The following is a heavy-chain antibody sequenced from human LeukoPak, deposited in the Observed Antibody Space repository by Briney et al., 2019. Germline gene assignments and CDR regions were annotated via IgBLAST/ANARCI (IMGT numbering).Heavy chain of an antibody. CDR3: ARENYYDNSGYYPLDY. V-gene: IGHV1-2*02. Sequence: GESLKISCKGSGYSFTSYGISWVRQAPGQGLEWMEWINPNSGGTNYAQKFQGRVTMTRDTSISTAYMELSRLRSDDTAVYYCARENYYDNSGYYPLDYWGQGTLVTVSS. CDR2: INPNSGGT. D-gene: IGHD3-22*01. J-gene: IGHJ4*02. CDR1: GYSFTSYG.